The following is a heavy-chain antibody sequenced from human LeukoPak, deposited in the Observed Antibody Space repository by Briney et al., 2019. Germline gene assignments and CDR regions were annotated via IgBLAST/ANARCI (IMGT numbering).Heavy chain of an antibody. J-gene: IGHJ4*02. D-gene: IGHD6-19*01. CDR1: GFTFSSYA. V-gene: IGHV3-30-3*01. CDR3: ARGGQWLALDY. Sequence: GRSLRLSCAASGFTFSSYAMHWVRQAPGKGLEWVAVISYDGSNKYYADSVKGRLTISRDNSKNTLYLQMNSLRAEDTAVYYCARGGQWLALDYWGQGTLVTVSS. CDR2: ISYDGSNK.